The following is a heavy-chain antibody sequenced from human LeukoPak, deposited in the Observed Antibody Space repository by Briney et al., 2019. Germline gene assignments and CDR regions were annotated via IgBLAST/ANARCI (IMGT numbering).Heavy chain of an antibody. J-gene: IGHJ4*02. V-gene: IGHV3-64*01. D-gene: IGHD2/OR15-2a*01. CDR1: GFTFSSFA. Sequence: GGSLRLSCAASGFTFSSFAVHWVRQAPGKGLEYVSAISSNGGGTYYANSVKGRFTISRDNSKNTLYLQMGSLRAEDMAVCYCAAGYTTFLYYFDYWGQGTLVTVSS. CDR2: ISSNGGGT. CDR3: AAGYTTFLYYFDY.